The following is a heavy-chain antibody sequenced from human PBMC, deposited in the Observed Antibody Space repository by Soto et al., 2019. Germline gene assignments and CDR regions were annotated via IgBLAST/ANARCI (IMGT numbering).Heavy chain of an antibody. CDR2: ISYDGSNK. J-gene: IGHJ6*02. V-gene: IGHV3-30*18. CDR3: AKDFGRPRLRYFYPDNYGMDV. Sequence: PGGSLRLSCAASGFTFSSYGMHWVRQAPGKGLEWVAVISYDGSNKYYADSVKGRFTISRDNSKNTLYLQMNSLRAEDTAVYYCAKDFGRPRLRYFYPDNYGMDVWGQGTTVTVSS. CDR1: GFTFSSYG. D-gene: IGHD3-9*01.